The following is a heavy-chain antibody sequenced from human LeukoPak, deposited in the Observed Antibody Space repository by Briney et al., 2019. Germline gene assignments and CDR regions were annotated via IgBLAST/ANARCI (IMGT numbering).Heavy chain of an antibody. V-gene: IGHV4-39*01. Sequence: SETLSLACTVSGGSISSSSYYWGWIRQPPGKGLEWIGSIYYSGSTYYNPSLKSRVTISVDTSKNQFSLKLSPVTAADTAVYYCARGIAAAGYYFDYWAREPWSPSPQ. D-gene: IGHD6-13*01. CDR1: GGSISSSSYY. CDR2: IYYSGST. CDR3: ARGIAAAGYYFDY. J-gene: IGHJ4*02.